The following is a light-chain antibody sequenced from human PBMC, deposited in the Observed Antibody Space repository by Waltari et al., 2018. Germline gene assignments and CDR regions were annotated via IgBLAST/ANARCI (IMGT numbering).Light chain of an antibody. J-gene: IGKJ1*01. CDR1: QSVGRA. CDR3: QMYVRLPVT. CDR2: DAS. V-gene: IGKV3-20*01. Sequence: ELVLTQSPGTLALSPGERATLSCRASQSVGRALAWYQQKPGQAPRLIIYDASSRTTGIPDRFRGSGSGTDFSLTISRVEPEDFAVYYCQMYVRLPVTFGQGTKVEVK.